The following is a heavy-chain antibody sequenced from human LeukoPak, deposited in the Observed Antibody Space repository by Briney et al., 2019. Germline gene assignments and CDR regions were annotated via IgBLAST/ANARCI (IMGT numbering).Heavy chain of an antibody. D-gene: IGHD1-26*01. CDR2: INGSGGST. J-gene: IGHJ4*02. V-gene: IGHV3-23*01. Sequence: PGGSLRLSCAASGFTFSSYAMSWVRQAPGKGLEWVSAINGSGGSTYYADSVKGRFTISRDNSKNTLYLQMNSLRAEDTAVYYCAYQGSWEHCFDYWGQGTLVTVSS. CDR3: AYQGSWEHCFDY. CDR1: GFTFSSYA.